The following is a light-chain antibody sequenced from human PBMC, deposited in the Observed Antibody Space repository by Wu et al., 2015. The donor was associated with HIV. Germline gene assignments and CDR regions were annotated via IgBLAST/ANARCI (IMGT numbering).Light chain of an antibody. CDR3: QQYNNWLT. Sequence: PGERATLSCRASQSVGGYLAWYQQKAGQPPRLLIYGASTRATGIPARFSGSGSGTEFTLTISSMQSEDFAVYYCQQYNNWLTFGGGTKVEIK. CDR2: GAS. J-gene: IGKJ4*01. CDR1: QSVGGY. V-gene: IGKV3-15*01.